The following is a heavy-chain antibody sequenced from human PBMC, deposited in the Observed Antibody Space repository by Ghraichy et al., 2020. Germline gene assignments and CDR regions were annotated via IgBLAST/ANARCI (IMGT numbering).Heavy chain of an antibody. Sequence: ASVKVSCKASGYTFTSYGISWVRQAPGQGLEWMGWISAYNGNTNYAQKLQGRVTMTTDTSTSKAYMELRSLRSDDTAVYYCARAGYSYGAVWSDYWGQGTLVTVSS. CDR3: ARAGYSYGAVWSDY. CDR2: ISAYNGNT. V-gene: IGHV1-18*01. CDR1: GYTFTSYG. D-gene: IGHD5-18*01. J-gene: IGHJ4*02.